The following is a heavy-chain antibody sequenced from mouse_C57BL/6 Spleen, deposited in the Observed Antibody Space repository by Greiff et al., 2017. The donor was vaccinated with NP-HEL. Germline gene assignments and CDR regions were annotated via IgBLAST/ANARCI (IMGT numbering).Heavy chain of an antibody. CDR2: INPNNGGT. CDR3: ARVGGSNWYFDV. J-gene: IGHJ1*03. V-gene: IGHV1-26*01. Sequence: VQLQQSGPELVKPGASVKISCKASGYTFTDYYMNWVKQSHGKSLEWIGDINPNNGGTSYNQKFKGKATLTVDKSSSTAYMELRSLTSEDSAVYYCARVGGSNWYFDVWGTGTTVTVSS. D-gene: IGHD1-1*01. CDR1: GYTFTDYY.